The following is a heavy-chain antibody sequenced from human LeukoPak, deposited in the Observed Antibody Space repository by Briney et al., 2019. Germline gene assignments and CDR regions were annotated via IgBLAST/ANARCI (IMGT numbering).Heavy chain of an antibody. Sequence: SETLSHTCAVYGGSFSGYYWSWIRQPPGKGLEWIGEINHSGSTNYNPSLKSRVTISVDTSKNQFSLKLSSVTAADTAVYYCVLGMDVWGQGTTVTVSS. J-gene: IGHJ6*02. CDR2: INHSGST. CDR1: GGSFSGYY. V-gene: IGHV4-34*01. CDR3: VLGMDV.